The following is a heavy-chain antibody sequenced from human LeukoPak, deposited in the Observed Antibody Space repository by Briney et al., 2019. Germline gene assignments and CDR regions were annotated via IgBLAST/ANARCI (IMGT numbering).Heavy chain of an antibody. CDR3: ASEYCSTTSCYRGPFDY. CDR1: GFNFSSYV. J-gene: IGHJ4*02. D-gene: IGHD2-2*01. V-gene: IGHV3-30*03. Sequence: QPGGSLRLSCAASGFNFSSYVMHWVRQAPGKGLEWVAAISYDGSNKHYADSVKGRFTISRDNSKNTLYLQMNSLRAENTAVYYCASEYCSTTSCYRGPFDYWGQGTLVTVSS. CDR2: ISYDGSNK.